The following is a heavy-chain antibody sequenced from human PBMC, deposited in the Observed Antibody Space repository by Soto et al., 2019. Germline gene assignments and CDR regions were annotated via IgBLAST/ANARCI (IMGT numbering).Heavy chain of an antibody. J-gene: IGHJ4*02. V-gene: IGHV3-64*01. D-gene: IGHD5-12*01. CDR3: XXAGEGGMVATFDY. CDR2: ISTNGGST. Sequence: EVQLVESGGGLVQPGGSLRLSCAASGFTFSSYAMHWVRQAPGKGLEYVSAISTNGGSTYYAKSVKGRFTISRDNSKXXXXXXXXXXXXXXXXXXXXXXAGEGGMVATFDYWGQGTLVTVSS. CDR1: GFTFSSYA.